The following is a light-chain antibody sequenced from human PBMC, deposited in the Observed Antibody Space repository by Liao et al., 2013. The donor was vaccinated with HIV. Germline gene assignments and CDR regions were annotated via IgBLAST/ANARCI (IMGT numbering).Light chain of an antibody. V-gene: IGLV3-21*01. Sequence: SYVLTQPPSVSVAPGKTAKITCGGSNFGSDSVHWYQQKPGQAPVLVIYQGTKRPSGIPERFSGSYSGNTATLTITGTQTMDESDYFCQAWDSGAEVVFGGGTKLTVL. CDR2: QGT. CDR3: QAWDSGAEVV. CDR1: NFGSDS. J-gene: IGLJ2*01.